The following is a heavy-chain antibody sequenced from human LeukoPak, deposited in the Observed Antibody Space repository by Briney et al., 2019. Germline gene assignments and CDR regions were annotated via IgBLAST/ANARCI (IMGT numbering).Heavy chain of an antibody. D-gene: IGHD3-9*01. Sequence: SETLSLTCTVSGGSISSYYWSWIRQPPGKGLEWIGYIYYSGSTNYNPSLKSRVTISVDTSKNQFSLKLSSVTAADTAVYYCARGASGLTGYLNYYYYYGMDVWGQGTTVTVSS. CDR2: IYYSGST. V-gene: IGHV4-59*01. J-gene: IGHJ6*02. CDR1: GGSISSYY. CDR3: ARGASGLTGYLNYYYYYGMDV.